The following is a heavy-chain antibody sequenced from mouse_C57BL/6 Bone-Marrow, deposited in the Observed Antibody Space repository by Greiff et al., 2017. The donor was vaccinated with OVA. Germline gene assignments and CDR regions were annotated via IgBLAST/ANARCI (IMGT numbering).Heavy chain of an antibody. D-gene: IGHD2-4*01. J-gene: IGHJ1*03. CDR2: IYPRSGNT. Sequence: VQLQQSGAELARPGASVKLSCKASGYTFTSYGISWVKQRTGQGLEWIGEIYPRSGNTYYNEKFKGKATLTADKSSSTAYMELRSLTSEDSAVYFCAREGIYYDYDGWYFDVWGTGTTVTVSS. V-gene: IGHV1-81*01. CDR1: GYTFTSYG. CDR3: AREGIYYDYDGWYFDV.